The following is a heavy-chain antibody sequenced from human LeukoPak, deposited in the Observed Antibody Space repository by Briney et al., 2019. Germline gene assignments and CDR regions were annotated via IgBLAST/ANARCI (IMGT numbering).Heavy chain of an antibody. V-gene: IGHV3-23*01. CDR1: VFTFSSYA. Sequence: GGSLRLSCAASVFTFSSYAMSWVRQAPGKGLEWVSAISESVGARYSTASVKGRFTIYRDNSKITLYLKMNSLRAEDTTVYYCARDHGWLARYWGQGTLVTVSS. J-gene: IGHJ4*02. CDR3: ARDHGWLARY. D-gene: IGHD6-19*01. CDR2: ISESVGAR.